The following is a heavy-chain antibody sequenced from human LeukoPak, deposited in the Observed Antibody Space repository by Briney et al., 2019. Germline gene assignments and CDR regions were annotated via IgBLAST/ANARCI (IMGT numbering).Heavy chain of an antibody. Sequence: ASVKVSCKASGYTFTGYYMHWVRQAPGQGLEWMEWINPNSGGTNYAQKFQGRVTMTRDTSISTAYMELSRLRSDDTAVYYCARDSQEGYSYNRPDYWGQGTLVTVSS. CDR2: INPNSGGT. V-gene: IGHV1-2*02. CDR3: ARDSQEGYSYNRPDY. D-gene: IGHD2-15*01. CDR1: GYTFTGYY. J-gene: IGHJ4*02.